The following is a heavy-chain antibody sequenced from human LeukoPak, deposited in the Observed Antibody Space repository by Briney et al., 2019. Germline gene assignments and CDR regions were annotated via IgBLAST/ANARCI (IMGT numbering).Heavy chain of an antibody. CDR1: GFTFSSYA. V-gene: IGHV3-23*01. CDR2: ISGSGSST. D-gene: IGHD3-16*01. Sequence: GGSLRLSCAASGFTFSSYAMSWVRQAPGKGLEWVSAISGSGSSTYYADSVKGRFTISRDNSKNTLYLQMNSLRAEDTAVYYCVTPAEVNWFDPWGQGTLVTVSS. CDR3: VTPAEVNWFDP. J-gene: IGHJ5*02.